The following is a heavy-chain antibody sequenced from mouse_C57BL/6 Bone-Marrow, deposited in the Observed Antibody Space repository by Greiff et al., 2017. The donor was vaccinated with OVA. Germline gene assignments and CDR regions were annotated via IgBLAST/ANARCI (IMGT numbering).Heavy chain of an antibody. D-gene: IGHD1-1*01. CDR3: TPSYGSSYWYFDV. CDR1: GFNIKDDY. CDR2: IDPENGDT. J-gene: IGHJ1*03. V-gene: IGHV14-4*01. Sequence: VQLQQSGAELVRPGASVKLSCTASGFNIKDDYMHWVKQRPEQGLEWIGWIDPENGDTEYASKFQGKAPITADTSSNTAYLQLSSLTSEDTAVYYCTPSYGSSYWYFDVWGTGTTVTVSS.